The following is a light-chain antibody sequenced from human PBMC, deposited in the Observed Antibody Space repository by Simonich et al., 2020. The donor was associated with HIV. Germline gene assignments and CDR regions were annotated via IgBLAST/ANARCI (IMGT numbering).Light chain of an antibody. CDR3: QVWDSSSDHPV. Sequence: SYVLTQPPSVSVAPGKTARITCGGNNIGSKSVHWYQQTPGQAPVLVGYDDSDRPSGIPERFSGSNSGNTATLTISRVEAGDEDDYYCQVWDSSSDHPVFGGGTKLTVL. CDR2: DDS. J-gene: IGLJ3*02. CDR1: NIGSKS. V-gene: IGLV3-21*03.